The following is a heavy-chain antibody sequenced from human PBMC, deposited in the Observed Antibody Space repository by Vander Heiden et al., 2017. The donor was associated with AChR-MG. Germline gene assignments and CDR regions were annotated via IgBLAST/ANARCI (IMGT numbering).Heavy chain of an antibody. D-gene: IGHD5-12*01. CDR3: AGGGWLQCPY. CDR1: GFTVSSNY. J-gene: IGHJ4*02. V-gene: IGHV3-66*01. Sequence: EVQLVESGGGLVQPGGSLRLSCAASGFTVSSNYMSWVRPAPGKGLEWVSLIYRDGSTYYPDSVKGRFSISRDISKNTLYLQMNSLRAEDTAVYYCAGGGWLQCPYWGQGTLVTVSS. CDR2: IYRDGST.